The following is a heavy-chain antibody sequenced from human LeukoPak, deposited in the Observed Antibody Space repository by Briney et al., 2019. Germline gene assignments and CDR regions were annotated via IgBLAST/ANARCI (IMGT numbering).Heavy chain of an antibody. CDR3: ARLGHGLYYYGSGSYRPTYYYYMDV. D-gene: IGHD3-10*01. Sequence: SETLSLTCTVSGGSISSSSYYWGWIRQPPGKGLEWIGEINHSGSTNYNPSLKSRVTISVDTSKNQFSLKLSSVTAADTAVYYCARLGHGLYYYGSGSYRPTYYYYMDVWGKGTTVTISS. J-gene: IGHJ6*03. CDR2: INHSGST. V-gene: IGHV4-39*07. CDR1: GGSISSSSYY.